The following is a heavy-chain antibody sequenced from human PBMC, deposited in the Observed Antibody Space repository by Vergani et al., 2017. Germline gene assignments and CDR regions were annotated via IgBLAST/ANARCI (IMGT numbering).Heavy chain of an antibody. J-gene: IGHJ4*02. CDR3: ARGGSQSYYYDSSGYYYFDY. D-gene: IGHD3-22*01. V-gene: IGHV3-23*01. CDR2: ISGSGGST. CDR1: GFTFSSYA. Sequence: EVQLLESGGGLVQPGGSLRLSCAASGFTFSSYAMSWVRQAPGKGLEWVSAISGSGGSTYYADSVKGRFTISRDNSKNTLYLQMNSLRAEDTAVYYCARGGSQSYYYDSSGYYYFDYWGQGTLVTVSS.